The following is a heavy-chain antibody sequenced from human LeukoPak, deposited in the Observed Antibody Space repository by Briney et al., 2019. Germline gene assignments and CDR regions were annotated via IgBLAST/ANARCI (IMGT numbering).Heavy chain of an antibody. J-gene: IGHJ5*02. CDR3: ARVEMATTKGGWFDP. CDR2: IYPGDSDT. CDR1: GDSFTSYW. Sequence: GESLKISCKGSGDSFTSYWIGWVRQMSGKGLEWMGIIYPGDSDTRYSPSFQGRVTISADKSISTAYLQWSSLKASDTAMYYCARVEMATTKGGWFDPWGQGTLVTVSS. V-gene: IGHV5-51*01. D-gene: IGHD5-24*01.